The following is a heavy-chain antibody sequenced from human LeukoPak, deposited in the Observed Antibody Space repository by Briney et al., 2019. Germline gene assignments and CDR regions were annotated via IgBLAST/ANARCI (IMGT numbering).Heavy chain of an antibody. CDR2: IYYSGST. J-gene: IGHJ5*02. Sequence: SETLSLTCTVSGGSISSHYWSWIRQPPGQGLKWIGYIYYSGSTNYNPSLKSRVTISVDTSKNQFSLKLSSVTAADTAVYYCARDRCSGGSCPYNWFDPWGQGTLVTVSS. D-gene: IGHD2-15*01. V-gene: IGHV4-59*11. CDR3: ARDRCSGGSCPYNWFDP. CDR1: GGSISSHY.